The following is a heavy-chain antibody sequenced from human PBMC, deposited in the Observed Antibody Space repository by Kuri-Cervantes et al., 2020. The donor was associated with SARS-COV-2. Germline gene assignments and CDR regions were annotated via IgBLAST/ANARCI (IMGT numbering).Heavy chain of an antibody. CDR2: IYHSGST. Sequence: SETLSLTCAVSGYSISSGYYWGWIRQPPGKGLKWIGSIYHSGSTYYNPSLKSRVTISVDTSKNQFSLKLSSVTAADTAVYYCARQGGGFLEWSYYFDYWGQGTLITVSS. D-gene: IGHD3-3*01. CDR3: ARQGGGFLEWSYYFDY. CDR1: GYSISSGYY. V-gene: IGHV4-38-2*01. J-gene: IGHJ4*02.